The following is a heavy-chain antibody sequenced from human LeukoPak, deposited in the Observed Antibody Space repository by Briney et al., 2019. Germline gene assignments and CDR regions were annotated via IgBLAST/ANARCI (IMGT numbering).Heavy chain of an antibody. D-gene: IGHD1-1*01. CDR2: INNSGST. V-gene: IGHV4-34*01. CDR1: GGSFSGYY. J-gene: IGHJ4*02. Sequence: SETLSLTCAVYGGSFSGYYWSWIRQPPGKGLEWIGEINNSGSTTYNPSLKSRVTISVDTSKNQFSLKLTSVTAADTAVYYCAREDLGAETTMDYWGQGTLVTVSS. CDR3: AREDLGAETTMDY.